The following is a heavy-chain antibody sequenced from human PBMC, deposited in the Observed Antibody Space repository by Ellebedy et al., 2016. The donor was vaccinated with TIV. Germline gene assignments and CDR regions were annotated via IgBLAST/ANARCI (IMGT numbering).Heavy chain of an antibody. CDR3: AKDSKLGRDYFDY. J-gene: IGHJ4*02. CDR1: GFTFSSYS. Sequence: GGSLRLXXAASGFTFSSYSMNWVRQAPGKGLEWVSYISSSSSTIYYADSVKGRFTISRDNAKNSLYLQMNSLRAEDTAVYYCAKDSKLGRDYFDYWGQGTLVTVSS. D-gene: IGHD3-10*01. V-gene: IGHV3-48*04. CDR2: ISSSSSTI.